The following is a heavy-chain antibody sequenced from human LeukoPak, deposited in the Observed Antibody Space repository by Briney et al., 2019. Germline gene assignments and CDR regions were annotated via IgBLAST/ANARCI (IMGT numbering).Heavy chain of an antibody. V-gene: IGHV3-33*01. Sequence: GGSLRLSCAASGFTFSSYGMHWVRQAPGKGLEWVAVIWYDGSNKYYADSVKGRFTISRDNSKNTLYLQMNSLRAEDMAVYYCARADTAMASSGFDYWGQGTLVTVSS. D-gene: IGHD5-18*01. CDR1: GFTFSSYG. J-gene: IGHJ4*02. CDR3: ARADTAMASSGFDY. CDR2: IWYDGSNK.